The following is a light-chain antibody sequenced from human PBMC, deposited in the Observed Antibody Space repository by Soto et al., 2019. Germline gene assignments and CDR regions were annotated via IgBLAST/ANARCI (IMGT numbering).Light chain of an antibody. V-gene: IGKV1-5*01. CDR2: DAS. J-gene: IGKJ1*01. CDR1: QSFSSW. CDR3: QQYTDYPGT. Sequence: DIQMTQSPSTLSASVGDRVTITCRASQSFSSWLAWYQQKPGKAPKLLIFDASTLESGVPSRFSGSESGTEFTLTVSGLQPDDFATYYCQQYTDYPGTFGQGTKVEIK.